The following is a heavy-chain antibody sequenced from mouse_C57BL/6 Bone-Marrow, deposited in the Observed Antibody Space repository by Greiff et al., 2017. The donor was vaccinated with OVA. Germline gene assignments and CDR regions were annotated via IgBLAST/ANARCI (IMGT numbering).Heavy chain of an antibody. CDR1: GFTFSDYG. J-gene: IGHJ4*01. D-gene: IGHD3-2*02. CDR2: ISSGSSTI. Sequence: EVKLVESGGGLVKPGGSLKLSCAASGFTFSDYGMHWVRQAPEKGLEWVAYISSGSSTIYYADTVKGRFTIYSNNATKTLSLQMTMLRSEDTAMYYCARRGQTAQATGAMDYWGQGTSVTVSS. V-gene: IGHV5-17*01. CDR3: ARRGQTAQATGAMDY.